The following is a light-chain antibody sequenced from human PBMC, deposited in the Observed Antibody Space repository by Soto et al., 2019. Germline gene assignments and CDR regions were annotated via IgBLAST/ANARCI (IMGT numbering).Light chain of an antibody. J-gene: IGKJ4*01. CDR1: QSVSSY. CDR2: DAS. CDR3: QQYGSSPLN. V-gene: IGKV3-20*01. Sequence: EIVLTHSPATLSLSPWERATLSFRASQSVSSYLAWYQQKPGQAPRLLIYDASNRATGIPDRFSGSGSGTDFTLTISRLEPEDFAVYYCQQYGSSPLNFGGGTKVDIK.